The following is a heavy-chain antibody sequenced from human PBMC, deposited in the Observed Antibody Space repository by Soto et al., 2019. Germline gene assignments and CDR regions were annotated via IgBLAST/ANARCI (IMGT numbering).Heavy chain of an antibody. Sequence: ASVKVSCKASGYTFTSYAMHWVRQAPGQRPEWMGWINAGNGNTKYSQRFQGRVTITRDTSASTGYMELSSLRSEDTAVYYCARDLHGDPYYWGQGTLVTVSS. J-gene: IGHJ4*02. D-gene: IGHD4-17*01. CDR1: GYTFTSYA. V-gene: IGHV1-3*01. CDR2: INAGNGNT. CDR3: ARDLHGDPYY.